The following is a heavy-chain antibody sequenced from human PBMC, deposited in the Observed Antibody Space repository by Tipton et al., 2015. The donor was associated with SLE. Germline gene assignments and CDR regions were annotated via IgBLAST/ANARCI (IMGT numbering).Heavy chain of an antibody. D-gene: IGHD3-9*01. CDR1: GGSISSSSYY. CDR3: ARVLLDDILTGYSHDAFDI. CDR2: IYNSGST. J-gene: IGHJ3*02. V-gene: IGHV4-39*07. Sequence: TLSLTCTVSGGSISSSSYYWGWIRQPPGKGLEWIGSIYNSGSTYYNPSLKSRVTISVDTSKNQFSLKLSSLTAADTAVYYCARVLLDDILTGYSHDAFDIWGQGTMVTVPS.